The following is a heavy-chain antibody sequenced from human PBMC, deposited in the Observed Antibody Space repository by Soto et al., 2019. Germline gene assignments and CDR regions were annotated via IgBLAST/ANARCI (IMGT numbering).Heavy chain of an antibody. CDR2: ISYDGSNK. Sequence: GGSLRLSCAASGFTFSSYAMHWVRQAPGKGLEWVAVISYDGSNKYYADSVKGRFTISRDNSKNTLYLQMNSLRAEDTAVYYCARGYCSGGSCYGHYYFDYWGQGTLVTVSS. CDR1: GFTFSSYA. D-gene: IGHD2-15*01. J-gene: IGHJ4*02. CDR3: ARGYCSGGSCYGHYYFDY. V-gene: IGHV3-30-3*01.